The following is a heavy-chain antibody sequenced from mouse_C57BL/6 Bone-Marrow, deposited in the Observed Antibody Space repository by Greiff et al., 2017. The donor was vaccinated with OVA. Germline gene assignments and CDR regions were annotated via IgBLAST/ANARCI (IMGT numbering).Heavy chain of an antibody. Sequence: QVQLQQSGAELASPGASVTLSCKASGYTFTDHIMNWVKKRPGKGLEWIGRIYPGDGDTNYNGKFKGKATLTADKSSSTAYMQLNSLTSEDSSVYFCATAQAFDYWGQGTTLTVSS. CDR3: ATAQAFDY. V-gene: IGHV1-82*01. J-gene: IGHJ2*01. CDR2: IYPGDGDT. CDR1: GYTFTDHI. D-gene: IGHD3-2*02.